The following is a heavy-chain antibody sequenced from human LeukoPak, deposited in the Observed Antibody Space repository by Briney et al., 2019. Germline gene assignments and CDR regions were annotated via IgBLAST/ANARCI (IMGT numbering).Heavy chain of an antibody. CDR3: AKSYTGTWYPDY. CDR2: ISGSASTT. J-gene: IGHJ4*02. D-gene: IGHD6-13*01. V-gene: IGHV3-23*01. CDR1: GFTFSSYW. Sequence: GGSLRLSCAASGFTFSSYWMSWVRQAPGKGLEWVSGISGSASTTYFADSVKGRFTISRDNSKNTLYLQMNSLRAEDTAVYYCAKSYTGTWYPDYWGQGTLVTVSS.